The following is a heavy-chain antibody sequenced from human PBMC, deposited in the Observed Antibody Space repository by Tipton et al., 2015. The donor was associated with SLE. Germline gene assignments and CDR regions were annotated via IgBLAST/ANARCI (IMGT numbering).Heavy chain of an antibody. Sequence: SLRLSCAASGFTFSSYGMHWVRQAPGKGLEWVAFIRYDGSNKYYADSVKGRFTISRDNSKNTLYLQMNSLRAEDTAVYYCARVTGATWYFDYWGQGTLVTVSS. D-gene: IGHD1-26*01. J-gene: IGHJ4*02. CDR3: ARVTGATWYFDY. CDR1: GFTFSSYG. V-gene: IGHV3-30*02. CDR2: IRYDGSNK.